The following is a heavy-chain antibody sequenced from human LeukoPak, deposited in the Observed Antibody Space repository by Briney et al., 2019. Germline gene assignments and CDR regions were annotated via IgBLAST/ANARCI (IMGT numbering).Heavy chain of an antibody. J-gene: IGHJ4*02. Sequence: GGSLRLSCAASGFTFSVYGMHWVRQAPGKGLEWVAVIGHDGSYTKYPDSVKGRFTISRDNSKNTLFLHMDSLRAEDTAMYYCARDLEMGNYFDYWGQGAPVTVSS. CDR3: ARDLEMGNYFDY. CDR2: IGHDGSYT. CDR1: GFTFSVYG. V-gene: IGHV3-33*01. D-gene: IGHD7-27*01.